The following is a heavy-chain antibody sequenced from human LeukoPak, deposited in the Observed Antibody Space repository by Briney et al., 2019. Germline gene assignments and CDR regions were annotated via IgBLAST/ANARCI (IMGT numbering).Heavy chain of an antibody. Sequence: ASVKVSCKASGYTFTSYHMYWVRQAPGQGLEWMGMINPSGGSTNYAQNFQGRVSMTRDTSTSTVYMELSSLRSEDTAVYYCARSDIVVVPALYYYYYMDVWGKGTTVTVSS. CDR3: ARSDIVVVPALYYYYYMDV. J-gene: IGHJ6*03. D-gene: IGHD2-2*01. CDR1: GYTFTSYH. CDR2: INPSGGST. V-gene: IGHV1-46*01.